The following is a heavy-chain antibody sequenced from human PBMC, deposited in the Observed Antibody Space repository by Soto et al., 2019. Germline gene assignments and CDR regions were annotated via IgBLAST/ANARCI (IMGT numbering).Heavy chain of an antibody. CDR1: GFNFNNYA. CDR3: ASGFCSGGRCYARIFDY. V-gene: IGHV3-21*04. D-gene: IGHD2-15*01. J-gene: IGHJ4*02. Sequence: GGSLRLSCAASGFNFNNYAMHWVRQSPGKGLEWVAFISSGSDYLYYADSVRGRFTVSRDNAKSSLYLQMNSLTDDDTALYYCASGFCSGGRCYARIFDYWGRGSLVTVSS. CDR2: ISSGSDYL.